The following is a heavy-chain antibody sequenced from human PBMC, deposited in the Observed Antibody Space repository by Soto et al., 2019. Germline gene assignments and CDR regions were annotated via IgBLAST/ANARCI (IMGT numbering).Heavy chain of an antibody. V-gene: IGHV3-21*01. CDR2: ISSSSSYI. Sequence: EVQLVESGGGLVKPGGSLRLSCAASGFTFSSYSMNWVRQAPGKGLEWVSSISSSSSYIYYADSVKGRFTISRDNAKNSRYLQMNSLRAEDTAVYYCAREGFGVGETFDYWGQGTLVTVSS. D-gene: IGHD3-10*01. J-gene: IGHJ4*02. CDR3: AREGFGVGETFDY. CDR1: GFTFSSYS.